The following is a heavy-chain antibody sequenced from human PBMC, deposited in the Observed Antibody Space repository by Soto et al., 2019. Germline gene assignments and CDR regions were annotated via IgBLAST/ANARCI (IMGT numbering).Heavy chain of an antibody. J-gene: IGHJ5*02. D-gene: IGHD3-10*01. CDR1: GFPFCTTD. CDR2: IDGSGGIT. CDR3: VKNSGWFNT. V-gene: IGHV3-23*01. Sequence: WGSLRLSCAASGFPFCTTDMSFVRQAPGEGLEWVSTIDGSGGITFYADSVKGRFTISRDNSRNTVYLQMNSLRGDDTALYYCVKNSGWFNTWGQGALVTVSS.